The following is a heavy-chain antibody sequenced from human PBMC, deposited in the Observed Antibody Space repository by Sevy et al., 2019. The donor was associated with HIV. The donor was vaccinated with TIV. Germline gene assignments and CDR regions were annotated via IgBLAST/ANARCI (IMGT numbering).Heavy chain of an antibody. V-gene: IGHV4-59*01. J-gene: IGHJ5*02. CDR1: GGSISSYY. D-gene: IGHD3-10*01. CDR2: IYYSGST. Sequence: SETLSLTCTVSGGSISSYYWSWIRQPPGKGLEWIGYIYYSGSTNYNPSLKSRVTISVDTSKNQFSLKLSSVTAADTAVYYCAGGHVWFRWFDPWGQGTLVTVSS. CDR3: AGGHVWFRWFDP.